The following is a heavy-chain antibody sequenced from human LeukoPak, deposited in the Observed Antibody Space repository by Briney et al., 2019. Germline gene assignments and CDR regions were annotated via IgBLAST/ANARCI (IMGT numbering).Heavy chain of an antibody. CDR2: MNPNSGNT. D-gene: IGHD3-10*01. Sequence: GASVKVSCKASEYTITTYDIDWVRQATGQGLEWMGWMNPNSGNTGYAQKFQGRITMTRNTSISTAYMELSSLTSEDTAVYYCARVGLVRGVRGKGFEYWGQGTLVTVSS. V-gene: IGHV1-8*01. CDR1: EYTITTYD. J-gene: IGHJ4*02. CDR3: ARVGLVRGVRGKGFEY.